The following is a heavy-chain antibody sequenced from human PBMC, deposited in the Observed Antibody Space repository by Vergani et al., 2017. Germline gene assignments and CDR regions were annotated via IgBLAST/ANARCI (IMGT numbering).Heavy chain of an antibody. CDR2: IDRNYGVK. V-gene: IGHV3-9*01. J-gene: IGHJ2*01. D-gene: IGHD3-16*01. CDR3: VKDNDYGADGHFDL. Sequence: VEAGGGLVQPGGSLRLSCTASGFTFQAFAFHWVRQVSGRGLEWVSGIDRNYGVKNGNSFEGRFSISRDNAKKAVFLQMNNLRHEDTALYFCVKDNDYGADGHFDLWGRGTLVTVSS. CDR1: GFTFQAFA.